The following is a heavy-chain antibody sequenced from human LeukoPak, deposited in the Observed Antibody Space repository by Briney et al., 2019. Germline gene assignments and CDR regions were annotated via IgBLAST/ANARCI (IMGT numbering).Heavy chain of an antibody. CDR2: IKNDGSER. V-gene: IGHV3-7*01. CDR3: AKDRAYYDFWSGLLN. D-gene: IGHD3-3*01. Sequence: EGSLRLPCAASGFVFRNYFMSWVRQAPGKGLEWVASIKNDGSERYYVDSVRGRYTISRDNTKNSLFLQVNSLRAEDTAVYYCAKDRAYYDFWSGLLNWGQGTLVTVSS. J-gene: IGHJ4*02. CDR1: GFVFRNYF.